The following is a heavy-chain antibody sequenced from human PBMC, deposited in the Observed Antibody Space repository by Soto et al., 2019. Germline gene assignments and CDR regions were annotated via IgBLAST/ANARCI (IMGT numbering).Heavy chain of an antibody. CDR3: VRHRNSRGSWYWLDP. D-gene: IGHD6-13*01. CDR1: NGSISSSDYY. Sequence: SETLSLTCTVSNGSISSSDYYWGWIRQPPGKGLEWIATIYYSGSIYYNPSLKGRISISVDTSKNQFSLKLSSVTAADTAVYYCVRHRNSRGSWYWLDPWGQGTLVTVSS. J-gene: IGHJ5*02. CDR2: IYYSGSI. V-gene: IGHV4-39*01.